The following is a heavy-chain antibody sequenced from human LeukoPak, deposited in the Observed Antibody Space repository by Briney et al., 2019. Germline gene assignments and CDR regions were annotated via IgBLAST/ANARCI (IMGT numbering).Heavy chain of an antibody. CDR1: GFTFDDYA. V-gene: IGHV3-74*01. D-gene: IGHD3-22*01. CDR2: IKGDGST. Sequence: GGSLRLSCAASGFTFDDYAMHWVRQAPGKGLVWVSRIKGDGSTNYADSVKGRFTISRDNAKNTVSLQMNSLRAEDTGVYYCARAPSEIGGYYPEYFRHWGQGTLVTVSS. CDR3: ARAPSEIGGYYPEYFRH. J-gene: IGHJ1*01.